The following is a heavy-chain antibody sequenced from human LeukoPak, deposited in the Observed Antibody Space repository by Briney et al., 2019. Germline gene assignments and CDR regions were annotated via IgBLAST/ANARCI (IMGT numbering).Heavy chain of an antibody. CDR1: GGSFRGYY. V-gene: IGHV4-34*01. J-gene: IGHJ4*02. CDR2: INHSGST. D-gene: IGHD5-12*01. CDR3: ARGGYSGYDRLGY. Sequence: KPSETLSLTCAVYGGSFRGYYWSWIRQPPGKGLEWIGEINHSGSTNYNPSLKSRVTISVDTSKNQFSLKLSSVTAADTAVYYCARGGYSGYDRLGYWGQGTLVTVSS.